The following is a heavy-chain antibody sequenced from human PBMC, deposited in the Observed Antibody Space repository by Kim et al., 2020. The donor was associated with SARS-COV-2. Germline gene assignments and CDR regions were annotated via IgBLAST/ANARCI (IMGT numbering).Heavy chain of an antibody. CDR1: GFTFDEFA. V-gene: IGHV3-43*02. D-gene: IGHD1-7*01. J-gene: IGHJ6*03. CDR3: AKEGRPGTTSYVYLLSYMAV. Sequence: GGSLRLSCAASGFTFDEFAMHWVRQAPGKGLEWVSVISGDGATTYYVDSVKGRFTISRDNIKNSLYLQMDSLRIEDTALYYCAKEGRPGTTSYVYLLSYMAVWGQGTTVSVSS. CDR2: ISGDGATT.